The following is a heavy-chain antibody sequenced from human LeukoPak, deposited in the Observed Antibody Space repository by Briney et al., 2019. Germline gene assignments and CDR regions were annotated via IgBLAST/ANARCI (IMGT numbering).Heavy chain of an antibody. CDR3: AKDGKKYGSTWDFDY. Sequence: PGGSLRLSCAASGFTFGSYAMIWVRQAPGKGLDWVSHISGSGGNTYYADSVKGRFTISRVNSKNTMYLQMNSLRAEDTAVYYCAKDGKKYGSTWDFDYWGQGTLVTVSS. CDR1: GFTFGSYA. D-gene: IGHD6-13*01. V-gene: IGHV3-23*01. CDR2: ISGSGGNT. J-gene: IGHJ4*02.